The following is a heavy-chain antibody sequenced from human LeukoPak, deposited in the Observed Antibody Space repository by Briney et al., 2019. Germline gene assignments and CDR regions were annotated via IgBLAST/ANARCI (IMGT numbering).Heavy chain of an antibody. D-gene: IGHD7-27*01. CDR1: GGSISSSNW. V-gene: IGHV4-4*02. CDR2: IYHSGST. J-gene: IGHJ4*02. Sequence: SETLSLTCAVSGGSISSSNWRSWVRPPPGKGLEWIGVIYHSGSTSYNPSLRSRVTISVDKSKNQFSLKLSSVTAADTAVYYCARVLDWGVYFEYWGQGTLVSVSS. CDR3: ARVLDWGVYFEY.